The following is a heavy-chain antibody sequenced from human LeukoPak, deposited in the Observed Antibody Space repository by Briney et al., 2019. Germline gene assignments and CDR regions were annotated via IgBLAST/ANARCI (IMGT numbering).Heavy chain of an antibody. D-gene: IGHD1-26*01. V-gene: IGHV1-69*05. CDR1: GGTLSSYA. CDR2: IIPIFGTA. Sequence: GASVKVSCKASGGTLSSYAISWVRQAPGQGLEWMGGIIPIFGTANYAQKFQGRVTITTDESTSTAYMELSSLRSEDTAVYYCARDSSVVGATSRYFDYWGQGTLVTVSS. CDR3: ARDSSVVGATSRYFDY. J-gene: IGHJ4*02.